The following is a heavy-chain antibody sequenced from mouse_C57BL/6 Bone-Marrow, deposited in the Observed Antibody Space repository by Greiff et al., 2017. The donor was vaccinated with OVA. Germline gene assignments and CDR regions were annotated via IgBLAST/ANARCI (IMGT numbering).Heavy chain of an antibody. CDR2: IYPRSGNT. Sequence: VQLQQSGAELARPGASVKLSCKASGYTFTSYGISWVKQRTGQGLEWIGEIYPRSGNTYYNEKFKGKATLTADKSSSTAYMELRSLTSEDSAVYYCARRWDRNFDYWGQGTTLTVSS. CDR3: ARRWDRNFDY. CDR1: GYTFTSYG. J-gene: IGHJ2*01. V-gene: IGHV1-81*01. D-gene: IGHD3-3*01.